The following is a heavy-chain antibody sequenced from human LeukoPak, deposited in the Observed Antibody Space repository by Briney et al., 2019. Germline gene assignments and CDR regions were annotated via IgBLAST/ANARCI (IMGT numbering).Heavy chain of an antibody. D-gene: IGHD6-6*01. J-gene: IGHJ5*02. CDR3: ARSANPGVHEFDP. CDR2: ITSISNI. Sequence: PGGSLRLSCEASGFTFGSYAMAWVRQAPGKGLEWLSYITSISNINYADSVKGRFTISRDNAKNSLYLRMNSLRDEDTAVYYCARSANPGVHEFDPWGQGTLVTVSS. CDR1: GFTFGSYA. V-gene: IGHV3-48*02.